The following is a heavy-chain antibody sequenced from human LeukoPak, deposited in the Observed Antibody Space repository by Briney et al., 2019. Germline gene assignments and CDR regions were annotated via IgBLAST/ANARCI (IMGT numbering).Heavy chain of an antibody. D-gene: IGHD1-26*01. Sequence: SETLSLTCTVSGASISSYYWSWIRRPAGEGLEWIGRIFPSGSTHYNPSLNSRVTVSVDTSKNHFSLNLSSVTAADTAVYYCARTSATGGTYFDYWGQGTLVTVSS. J-gene: IGHJ4*02. CDR1: GASISSYY. CDR2: IFPSGST. V-gene: IGHV4-4*07. CDR3: ARTSATGGTYFDY.